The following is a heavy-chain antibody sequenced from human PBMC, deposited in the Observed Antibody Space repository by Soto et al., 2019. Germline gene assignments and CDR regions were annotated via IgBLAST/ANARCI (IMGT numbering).Heavy chain of an antibody. CDR3: AREISYYDSSGYYYVYFDY. J-gene: IGHJ4*02. V-gene: IGHV4-31*03. D-gene: IGHD3-22*01. CDR2: IYYSGST. CDR1: GGSISSGGYY. Sequence: QVQLQESGPGLVKPSQTLSLTCTVSGGSISSGGYYWSWIRQHPWKGLEWIGYIYYSGSTYYNPSLKSRVTLSVDTSKNQFSLKLSSVTAADTAVYYCAREISYYDSSGYYYVYFDYWGQGTLVTVSS.